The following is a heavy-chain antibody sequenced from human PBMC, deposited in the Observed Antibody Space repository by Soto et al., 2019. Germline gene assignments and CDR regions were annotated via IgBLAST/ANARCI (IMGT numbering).Heavy chain of an antibody. CDR3: ARDSGSSSSAIGFDY. CDR1: GGSISSYY. CDR2: IYYSGST. D-gene: IGHD6-6*01. V-gene: IGHV4-59*06. Sequence: SETLSLTCTVSGGSISSYYWSWIRQHPGKGLEWIGYIYYSGSTYYNPSLKSRVTISVDTSKNQFSLKLSSVTAADTAVYYCARDSGSSSSAIGFDYWGQGTLVTVSS. J-gene: IGHJ4*02.